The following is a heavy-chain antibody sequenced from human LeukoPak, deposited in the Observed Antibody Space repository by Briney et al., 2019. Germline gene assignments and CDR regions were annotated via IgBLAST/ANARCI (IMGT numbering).Heavy chain of an antibody. J-gene: IGHJ3*02. Sequence: PSETLSLTCTVSGGSFSSGGYYWSWIRQHPGKGLEWIGYIYYSGSTYYNPSLKSRVTISVDTSKNQFSLKLSSVTAADTAVYYCASTTGYSPRRGRDAFDIWGQGTMVTVSS. CDR1: GGSFSSGGYY. CDR3: ASTTGYSPRRGRDAFDI. CDR2: IYYSGST. V-gene: IGHV4-31*03. D-gene: IGHD5-18*01.